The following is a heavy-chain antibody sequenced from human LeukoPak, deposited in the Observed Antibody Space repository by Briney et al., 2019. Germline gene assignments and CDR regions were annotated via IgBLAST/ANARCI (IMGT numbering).Heavy chain of an antibody. CDR1: GFTFSSYS. V-gene: IGHV3-21*01. J-gene: IGHJ4*02. D-gene: IGHD2-2*01. CDR3: ARETVPAANGY. Sequence: GGSLRLSCAASGFTFSSYSMNWVRQAPGKGLEWVSSISSSSSYIYYADSVKGRFTISRDNAKNPLYLQMNSPRAEDTAVYYCARETVPAANGYWGQGTLVTVSS. CDR2: ISSSSSYI.